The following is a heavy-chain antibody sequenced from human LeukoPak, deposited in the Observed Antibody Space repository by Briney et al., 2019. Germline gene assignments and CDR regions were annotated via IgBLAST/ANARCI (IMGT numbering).Heavy chain of an antibody. J-gene: IGHJ5*02. Sequence: SVKVSCKASGGTFSSYAISWVRQAPGQGLEWMGRIIPILGIANYAQKFQGRVTITADKSTSTAYMELSSLRSEDTAVYYCARVPGIAGRRYWFDPWGQGTLVTVSS. CDR3: ARVPGIAGRRYWFDP. CDR2: IIPILGIA. V-gene: IGHV1-69*04. D-gene: IGHD6-13*01. CDR1: GGTFSSYA.